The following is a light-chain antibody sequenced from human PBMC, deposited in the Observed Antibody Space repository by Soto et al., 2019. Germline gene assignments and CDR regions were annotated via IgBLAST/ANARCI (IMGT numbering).Light chain of an antibody. CDR3: VAWDDSLNGPNDM. CDR1: SSNIGSNT. J-gene: IGLJ3*02. CDR2: SNN. Sequence: QSVLTQPPSASGTPGQRVTISCSGSSSNIGSNTVNWYQQLPGTAPKLLIYSNNQRPSGVPDRFSGSKSGTSASLAISGLQSEDEADYYCVAWDDSLNGPNDMFGGGTKLTVL. V-gene: IGLV1-44*01.